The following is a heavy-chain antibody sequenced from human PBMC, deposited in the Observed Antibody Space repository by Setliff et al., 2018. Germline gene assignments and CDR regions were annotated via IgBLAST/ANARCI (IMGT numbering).Heavy chain of an antibody. CDR3: ARLPRTVTHFDY. V-gene: IGHV4-59*01. Sequence: PSETLSLTCTVSGVSIRSYYWSLIRQPPGKGLEWIGYIFYSGSSNYNPSLQSRVSISVDTSKNQLSLKLDSLTAADTAVYFCARLPRTVTHFDYWVPETLLVTVSS. CDR1: GVSIRSYY. CDR2: IFYSGSS. D-gene: IGHD4-17*01. J-gene: IGHJ4*03.